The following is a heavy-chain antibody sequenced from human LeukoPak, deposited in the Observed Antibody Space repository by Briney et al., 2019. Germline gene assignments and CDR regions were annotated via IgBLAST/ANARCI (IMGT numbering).Heavy chain of an antibody. CDR2: IYYSGST. CDR3: ATYSSSWYSWFDP. Sequence: SETLSLTCTISGGSISSSSYYWGWIRQPPGKGLEWIGSIYYSGSTYYNPSLKSRVTIPVDTSKNQFSLKLSSVTAADTAVYYCATYSSSWYSWFDPWGQGTLVTVSS. D-gene: IGHD6-13*01. J-gene: IGHJ5*02. V-gene: IGHV4-39*01. CDR1: GGSISSSSYY.